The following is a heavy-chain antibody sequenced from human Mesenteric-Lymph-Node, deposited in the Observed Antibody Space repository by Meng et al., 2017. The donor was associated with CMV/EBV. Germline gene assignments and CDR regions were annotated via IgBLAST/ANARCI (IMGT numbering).Heavy chain of an antibody. Sequence: SGCTFSSYARSWVRQAPGKGLEWVSAISGSGGSTYYADSVKGRFTISRDNSKNTLYLQMNSLRVEDTAVYYCAREQISDGIYNYGMDVWGQGTMVTVSS. V-gene: IGHV3-23*01. CDR3: AREQISDGIYNYGMDV. CDR2: ISGSGGST. CDR1: GCTFSSYA. D-gene: IGHD1-26*01. J-gene: IGHJ6*02.